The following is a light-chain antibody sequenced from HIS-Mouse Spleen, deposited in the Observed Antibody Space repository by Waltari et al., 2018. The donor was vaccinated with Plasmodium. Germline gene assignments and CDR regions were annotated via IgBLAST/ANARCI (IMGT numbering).Light chain of an antibody. CDR3: NSRDSSGTHGV. CDR2: GKN. J-gene: IGLJ2*01. CDR1: SLRSYY. Sequence: SSELTQDPAVSVALGQTVRITCQGDSLRSYYASWYQQKPGHAPVLVIYGKNNRPSGIPDRFSGSSSGNTASLTITGAQAEDEADYYCNSRDSSGTHGVFGGGTKLTV. V-gene: IGLV3-19*01.